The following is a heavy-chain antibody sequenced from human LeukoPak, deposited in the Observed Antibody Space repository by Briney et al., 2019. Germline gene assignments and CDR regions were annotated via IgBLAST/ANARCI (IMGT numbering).Heavy chain of an antibody. D-gene: IGHD2-8*01. Sequence: SETLSLTCAVYGGSFSGYYWSWIRQPPGKGLEWIGEINHSGSTNYNPSLKSRVTISVDTSKNQFSLKLSSVTAADTAVYYCARGRGVYARDFDYWGQGTLVIVSS. J-gene: IGHJ4*02. V-gene: IGHV4-34*01. CDR1: GGSFSGYY. CDR3: ARGRGVYARDFDY. CDR2: INHSGST.